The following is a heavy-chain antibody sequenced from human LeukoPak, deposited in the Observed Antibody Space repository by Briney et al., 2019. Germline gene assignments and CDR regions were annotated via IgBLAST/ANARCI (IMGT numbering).Heavy chain of an antibody. Sequence: GASVKVSCKVSGYTLTELSMHWVREDPGKGLGWMGGCDPEDGETIYAQKCQGRVTMTEDTSTDTAYMELSSLRSEGTAVYYCATLGGRPGLDVWGQGTTVTVSS. V-gene: IGHV1-24*01. D-gene: IGHD1-14*01. CDR2: CDPEDGET. CDR3: ATLGGRPGLDV. CDR1: GYTLTELS. J-gene: IGHJ6*02.